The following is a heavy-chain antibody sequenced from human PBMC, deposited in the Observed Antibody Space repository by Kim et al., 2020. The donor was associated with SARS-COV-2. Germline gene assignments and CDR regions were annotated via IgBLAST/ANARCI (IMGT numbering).Heavy chain of an antibody. CDR3: ARRNIAAAGRDLDY. V-gene: IGHV1-18*01. J-gene: IGHJ4*02. D-gene: IGHD6-13*01. Sequence: AQKSQGRVTMTTDTSTSTAYMDLRSLRSDDTAVYYCARRNIAAAGRDLDYWGQGTLVTVSS.